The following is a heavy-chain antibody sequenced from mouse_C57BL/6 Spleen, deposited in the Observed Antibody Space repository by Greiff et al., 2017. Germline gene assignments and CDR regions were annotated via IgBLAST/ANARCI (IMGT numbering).Heavy chain of an antibody. CDR3: ASPLDSSGYEGFAY. D-gene: IGHD3-2*02. CDR2: IYPRSGNT. J-gene: IGHJ3*01. V-gene: IGHV1-81*01. CDR1: GYTFTSYG. Sequence: QVHVKQSGAELARPGASVKLSCKASGYTFTSYGISWVKQRTGQGLEWIGEIYPRSGNTYYNEKFKGKATLTADKSSSTAYMELRSLTSEDSAVYFCASPLDSSGYEGFAYWGQGTLVTVSA.